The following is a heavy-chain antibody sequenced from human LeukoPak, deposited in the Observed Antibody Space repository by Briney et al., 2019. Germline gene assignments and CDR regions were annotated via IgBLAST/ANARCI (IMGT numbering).Heavy chain of an antibody. CDR3: ARSTMSNVFDI. J-gene: IGHJ3*02. CDR1: VFTSRVYW. Sequence: GGSLRLSCAPPVFTSRVYWMHWVRQAPGKGRWWVSRIKSDGSITSYADSVKGRFTISRDNAKNTLYLQMNSLRAEDTAVYYCARSTMSNVFDIWGQGTMVTVSS. CDR2: IKSDGSIT. V-gene: IGHV3-74*01. D-gene: IGHD5/OR15-5a*01.